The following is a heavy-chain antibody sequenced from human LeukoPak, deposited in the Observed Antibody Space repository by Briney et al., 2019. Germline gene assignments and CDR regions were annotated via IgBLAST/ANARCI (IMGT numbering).Heavy chain of an antibody. J-gene: IGHJ3*01. CDR1: GFSLSTSGMC. Sequence: SGPALVKPTETLXLTCTFSGFSLSTSGMCVNWIRQPPGKALEWLARIDWDDDKYHSTSLRTRLTISKDTSKNQVMLTMTNMDPVDTATYYCARMARSIVGRPKAFDVWGQGTMVTVSS. CDR3: ARMARSIVGRPKAFDV. D-gene: IGHD6-6*01. V-gene: IGHV2-70*11. CDR2: IDWDDDK.